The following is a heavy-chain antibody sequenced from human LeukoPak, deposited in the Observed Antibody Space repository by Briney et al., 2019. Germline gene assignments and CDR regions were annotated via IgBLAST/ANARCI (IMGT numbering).Heavy chain of an antibody. Sequence: SETLSLTCTVSGGSISSYYWSWIRQPPGKGLEWIGYIYYSGSTNYNPSLKSRVTISVDTSKNQFSLKLSSVTAADTAVYYCAADYVWGSYRTIDYWGQGTLVTVSS. CDR3: AADYVWGSYRTIDY. CDR1: GGSISSYY. CDR2: IYYSGST. J-gene: IGHJ4*02. V-gene: IGHV4-59*12. D-gene: IGHD3-16*02.